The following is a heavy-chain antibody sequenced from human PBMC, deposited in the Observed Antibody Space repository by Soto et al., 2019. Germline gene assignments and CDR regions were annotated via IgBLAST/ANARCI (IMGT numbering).Heavy chain of an antibody. J-gene: IGHJ4*02. D-gene: IGHD3-22*01. V-gene: IGHV3-66*01. CDR1: GLTVNSNY. CDR3: VRDPGYDNSGYYQFDY. Sequence: EVQLVESGGGLVQPGGSLRLSCAASGLTVNSNYMSWVRQAPGKGLEWVSVIYSGGSKYYADSVEGRFTISRDTSKNTLFLQMDGLRAEDTAVYYCVRDPGYDNSGYYQFDYWGQGTLVTVSS. CDR2: IYSGGSK.